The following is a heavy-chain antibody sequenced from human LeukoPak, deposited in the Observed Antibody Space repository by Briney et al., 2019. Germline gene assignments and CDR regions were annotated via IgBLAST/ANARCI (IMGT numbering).Heavy chain of an antibody. CDR2: ISGSGGST. J-gene: IGHJ1*01. D-gene: IGHD3-22*01. CDR1: GFTFSSYA. V-gene: IGHV3-23*01. CDR3: ASSPYYYDSSGYRYFQH. Sequence: PGGSLRLSCAASGFTFSSYAMSWVRQAPGKGLEWVSAISGSGGSTYYADSVKGRFTISRDNSKNTLYLQMNSLRAEDTAVYYCASSPYYYDSSGYRYFQHWGQGTLVTVSS.